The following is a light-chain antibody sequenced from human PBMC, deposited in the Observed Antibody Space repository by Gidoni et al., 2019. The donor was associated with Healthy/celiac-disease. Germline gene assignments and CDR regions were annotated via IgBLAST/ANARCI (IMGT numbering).Light chain of an antibody. J-gene: IGKJ3*01. CDR3: QQYNNWLGG. V-gene: IGKV3-15*01. Sequence: EIVMPQSPATLSVSPGERATLSCRASQSVSSNLAWYQQKPGQAPRLLIYGASTRAPGIPARFSGSGSGTEFTLTISSLQSEDFAVYYCQQYNNWLGGFGPGTKVDIK. CDR1: QSVSSN. CDR2: GAS.